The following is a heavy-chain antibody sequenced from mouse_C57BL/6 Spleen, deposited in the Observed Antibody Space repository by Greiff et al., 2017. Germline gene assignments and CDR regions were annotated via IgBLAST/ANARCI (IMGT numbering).Heavy chain of an antibody. V-gene: IGHV5-17*01. Sequence: EVQLVESGGGLVKPGGSLKLSCAASGFTFSDYGMHWVRQAPEKGLEWVAYISSGSSTIYYADTVKGRFTISRDNAKNTLFLQMTSLRSEDTAMYYCARGDYYDYDAFAYWGQGTLVTVSA. D-gene: IGHD2-4*01. CDR2: ISSGSSTI. CDR3: ARGDYYDYDAFAY. J-gene: IGHJ3*01. CDR1: GFTFSDYG.